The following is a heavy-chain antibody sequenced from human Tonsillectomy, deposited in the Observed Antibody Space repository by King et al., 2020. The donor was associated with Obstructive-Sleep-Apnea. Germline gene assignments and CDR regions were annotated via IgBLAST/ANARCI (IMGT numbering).Heavy chain of an antibody. CDR1: GYIFTSYW. Sequence: VQLVQSGAEVKKPGESLRISCKGSGYIFTSYWINWVRQMPGKGLEWMGRIDPSDSYTNYSPSFQGHVTISADKSISTAYLQWSSLKASDTAIYYCARHVRGAAQWDFDSWGQGTLVTVSS. V-gene: IGHV5-10-1*01. D-gene: IGHD3-10*02. CDR3: ARHVRGAAQWDFDS. J-gene: IGHJ4*02. CDR2: IDPSDSYT.